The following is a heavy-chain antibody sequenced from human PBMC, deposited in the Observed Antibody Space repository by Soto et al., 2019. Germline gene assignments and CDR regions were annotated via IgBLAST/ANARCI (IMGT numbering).Heavy chain of an antibody. D-gene: IGHD3-22*01. CDR2: MNPNSGIT. J-gene: IGHJ4*02. Sequence: QVQLVQSGAEVKKPGASVKVSCKASGYTFTSYDINWVRQATGQGLEWMGWMNPNSGITGYAQKFQGRVTMTTNTSISTAYMELSSLRSEDTAVYYCARADYYDRSGYLLPCGYWGQGTLVTVSS. CDR3: ARADYYDRSGYLLPCGY. V-gene: IGHV1-8*01. CDR1: GYTFTSYD.